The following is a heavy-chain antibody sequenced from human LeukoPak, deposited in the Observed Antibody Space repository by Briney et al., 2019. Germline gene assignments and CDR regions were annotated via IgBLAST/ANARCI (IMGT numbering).Heavy chain of an antibody. CDR1: GYTFTSYG. V-gene: IGHV1-18*01. CDR3: ARGGVRYYYYYYYMDV. Sequence: ASVKVSCKASGYTFTSYGISWVRQAPGQGLEWMGWISAYNGNTNYAQKFQGRVTITADKSTSTAYMELSSLRSEDTAVYYCARGGVRYYYYYYYMDVWGKGTTVTVSS. J-gene: IGHJ6*03. CDR2: ISAYNGNT. D-gene: IGHD3-10*01.